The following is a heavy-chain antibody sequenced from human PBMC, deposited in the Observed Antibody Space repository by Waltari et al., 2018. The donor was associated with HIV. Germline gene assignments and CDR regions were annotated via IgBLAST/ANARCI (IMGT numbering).Heavy chain of an antibody. CDR1: GGSLSSSSSHF. Sequence: QLQLQESGPGLVKPSETLSLTCTVPGGSLSSSSSHFWGWIRQSPGKGLEWIGNIYFNGSTYYNPSLKSRVTISVDTSKNQFSLKLSSVTAADTAVYFCVRHFPSITMIVVVREWGQGTLVTVSS. CDR2: IYFNGST. V-gene: IGHV4-39*01. J-gene: IGHJ4*02. D-gene: IGHD3-22*01. CDR3: VRHFPSITMIVVVRE.